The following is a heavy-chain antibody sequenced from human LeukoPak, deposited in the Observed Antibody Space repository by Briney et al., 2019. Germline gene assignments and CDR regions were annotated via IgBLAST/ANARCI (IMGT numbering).Heavy chain of an antibody. CDR1: GYTFTSYG. Sequence: ASVKVSCKASGYTFTSYGISWVRQAPGQGLEWMGWISAYNGNTNYAQKLQGRVTMTTDTSTSTAYMELRSLRPDDTAVYYCARDTPHLHYDYVWGSYRYTLDYWGQGTLVTVSS. CDR3: ARDTPHLHYDYVWGSYRYTLDY. J-gene: IGHJ4*02. D-gene: IGHD3-16*02. CDR2: ISAYNGNT. V-gene: IGHV1-18*01.